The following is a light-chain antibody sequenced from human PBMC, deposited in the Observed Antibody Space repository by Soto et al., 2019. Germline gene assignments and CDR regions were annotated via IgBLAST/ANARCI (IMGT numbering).Light chain of an antibody. J-gene: IGKJ4*01. CDR3: QQYNSRPLT. CDR2: GAS. CDR1: QSVSNN. V-gene: IGKV3-15*01. Sequence: EIVLTQSPVTLSVSPGEGATLSCRASQSVSNNLAWYQQKPGQAPRLLIHGASTRATGIPARFSGSGSGTEFTLTISSLQSEDFAVYYCQQYNSRPLTFGGGTKVDIK.